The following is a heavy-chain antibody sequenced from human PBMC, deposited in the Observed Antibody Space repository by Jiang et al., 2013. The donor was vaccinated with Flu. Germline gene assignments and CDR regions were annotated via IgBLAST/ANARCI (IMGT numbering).Heavy chain of an antibody. CDR1: GGSISSSSYY. D-gene: IGHD3-10*01. CDR2: IYYSGST. Sequence: GSGLVKPSETLSLTCTVSGGSISSSSYYWGWIRQPPGKGLEWIGSIYYSGSTYYNPSLKSRVTISVDTSKNQFSLKLSSVTAADTAVYYCAGHAYGSGFGAFDIWGQGTMVTVSS. CDR3: AGHAYGSGFGAFDI. J-gene: IGHJ3*02. V-gene: IGHV4-39*01.